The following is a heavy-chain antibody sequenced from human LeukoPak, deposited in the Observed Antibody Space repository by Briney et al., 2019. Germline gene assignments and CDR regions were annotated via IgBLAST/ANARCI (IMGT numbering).Heavy chain of an antibody. CDR2: IYHSGST. D-gene: IGHD4-17*01. CDR1: GGSISSGGYS. J-gene: IGHJ3*02. CDR3: ARYYGDYAAYAFDI. Sequence: PSETLSLTCAVSGGSISSGGYSWSWIRQPPGKGLEWIGYIYHSGSTYQNPSLKSRDTISVDRSKNQFSLKLSSVTAADTAVYYCARYYGDYAAYAFDIWGQGTMVTVSS. V-gene: IGHV4-30-2*01.